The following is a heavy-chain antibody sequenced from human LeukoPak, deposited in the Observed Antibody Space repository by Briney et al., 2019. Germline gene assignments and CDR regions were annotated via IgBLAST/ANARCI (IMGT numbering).Heavy chain of an antibody. CDR1: GYTLTELS. CDR2: FDPEDGET. CDR3: ATAHHCSSTSCYWKLDY. D-gene: IGHD2-2*01. Sequence: ASVTVSCTVSGYTLTELSMHWVRQAPGKGREWMGGFDPEDGETIYAQKFQGRVTMTEDTSTDTAYMELSSLRSEDTAVYYCATAHHCSSTSCYWKLDYWGQGTLVTVSS. V-gene: IGHV1-24*01. J-gene: IGHJ4*02.